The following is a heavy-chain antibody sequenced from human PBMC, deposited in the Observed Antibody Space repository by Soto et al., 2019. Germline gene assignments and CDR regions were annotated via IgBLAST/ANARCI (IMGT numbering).Heavy chain of an antibody. CDR1: GFTFSSYG. D-gene: IGHD6-19*01. Sequence: GGSLRLSCAASGFTFSSYGMSWVRQAPGKGLEWVSVISGSGSNTYYADSVKGRFTISRDNSKNTLYLQMNSLRAEDTAVYYCAKAEQGGWSDYWGQGTMVTVSS. J-gene: IGHJ4*02. CDR2: ISGSGSNT. V-gene: IGHV3-23*01. CDR3: AKAEQGGWSDY.